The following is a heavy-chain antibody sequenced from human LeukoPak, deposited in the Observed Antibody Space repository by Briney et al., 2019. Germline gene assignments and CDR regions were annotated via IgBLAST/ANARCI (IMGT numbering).Heavy chain of an antibody. CDR2: INPNSGVT. Sequence: WASVKVSCKASGYTFNGYFLLWVRQAPGRGLEWMGWINPNSGVTVYEQNFQGRITMTRDTSISTAYMELSSLSSDDTAVYYCARGPRVWIRINHGDGFDHWGQGTLVTVS. CDR3: ARGPRVWIRINHGDGFDH. V-gene: IGHV1-2*02. CDR1: GYTFNGYF. J-gene: IGHJ4*02. D-gene: IGHD5-18*01.